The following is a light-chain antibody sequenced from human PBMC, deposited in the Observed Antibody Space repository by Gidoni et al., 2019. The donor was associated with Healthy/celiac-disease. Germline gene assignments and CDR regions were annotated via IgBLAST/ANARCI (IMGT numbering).Light chain of an antibody. Sequence: QSALTPPASVSGSPGQSITISCTGTSSDVGGYNYLSWYQQHPGKAPKLMIYEVSNRPSGVPDRFSGSKSGNTASLTSSGLQAEDEADYYCSSYTSSSPWVFGGGTKLTVL. CDR1: SSDVGGYNY. CDR2: EVS. CDR3: SSYTSSSPWV. V-gene: IGLV2-14*01. J-gene: IGLJ3*02.